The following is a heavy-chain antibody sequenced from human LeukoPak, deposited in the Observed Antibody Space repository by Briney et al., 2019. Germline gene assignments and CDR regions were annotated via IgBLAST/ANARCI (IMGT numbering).Heavy chain of an antibody. CDR2: INHSGST. CDR1: GGSFSGYY. Sequence: SETLSLTCAVYGGSFSGYYWSWIRQPPGKGLEWIGEINHSGSTNYNPSLKSRVTISVDTSKNQFSLKLSSVTAADTAVYYCARAYSSGWPWDYWGQGTLVTVSS. J-gene: IGHJ4*02. CDR3: ARAYSSGWPWDY. V-gene: IGHV4-34*01. D-gene: IGHD6-19*01.